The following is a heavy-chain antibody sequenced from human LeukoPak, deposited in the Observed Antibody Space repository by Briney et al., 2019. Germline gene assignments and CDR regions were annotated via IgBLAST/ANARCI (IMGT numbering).Heavy chain of an antibody. V-gene: IGHV5-51*01. CDR2: IYPGESDT. D-gene: IGHD5-24*01. CDR3: ATHASRSPGEYFYYYMDV. CDR1: GYSFTSYW. J-gene: IGHJ6*03. Sequence: GESLKISCKGSGYSFTSYWIGWVRQMPGKGLEWMGIIYPGESDTRYSPSFQGQVTISADKSITTGYLQWSSLKASDTATYYCATHASRSPGEYFYYYMDVWGKGTTVTVSS.